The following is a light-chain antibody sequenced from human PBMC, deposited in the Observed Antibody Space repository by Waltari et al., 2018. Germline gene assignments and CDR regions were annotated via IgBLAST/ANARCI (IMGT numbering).Light chain of an antibody. Sequence: SYELTQPPSVSVSPGQTARITCPGDALPKTYVYWYQQKSGQATVLVISEDSKRPSGIPERFSGSSSGTMATLTISGAQVEDEADYYCYSTDSSADYVLFAGGTKLTVL. J-gene: IGLJ2*01. V-gene: IGLV3-10*01. CDR3: YSTDSSADYVL. CDR1: ALPKTY. CDR2: EDS.